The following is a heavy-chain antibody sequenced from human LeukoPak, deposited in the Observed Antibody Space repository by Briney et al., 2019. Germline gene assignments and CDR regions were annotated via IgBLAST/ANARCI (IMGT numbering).Heavy chain of an antibody. CDR2: INPNSGGT. CDR1: GYTFTGYY. D-gene: IGHD6-13*01. CDR3: ARDTGSRIAPSIREHFDY. V-gene: IGHV1-2*02. J-gene: IGHJ4*02. Sequence: GASVKVSCKASGYTFTGYYMHWVRQAPGQGLEWMGWINPNSGGTNYAQKFQGRVTMTRDTSISTAYMELSRLRSDDTAVYYCARDTGSRIAPSIREHFDYWGQGTLVTVSS.